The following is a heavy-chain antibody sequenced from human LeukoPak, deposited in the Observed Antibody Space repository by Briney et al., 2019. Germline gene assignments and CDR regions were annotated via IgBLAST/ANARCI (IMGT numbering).Heavy chain of an antibody. CDR1: GFSFDNFA. V-gene: IGHV3-23*01. Sequence: GGSLRLSCVASGFSFDNFAMNWVRQAPGKGLEWVSLIIGSSGSTFYADSVKGRFTISRDNAKNSLYLQMNSLRAEDTAVYYCAKEVVVITYFDYWGQGTLVTVSS. CDR3: AKEVVVITYFDY. D-gene: IGHD3-22*01. J-gene: IGHJ4*02. CDR2: IIGSSGST.